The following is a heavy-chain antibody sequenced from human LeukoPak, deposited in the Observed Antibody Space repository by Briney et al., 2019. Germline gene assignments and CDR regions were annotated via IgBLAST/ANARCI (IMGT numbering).Heavy chain of an antibody. CDR1: GFNFGSNY. J-gene: IGHJ5*02. D-gene: IGHD1-26*01. Sequence: GGSLRLSCAASGFNFGSNYMSWVRQTPGKGLEWVSVIYRGGATYYADSVKGRFTLSRDNSKNTLYLQMNSLRVEDTAVYYCARDYRGYNCFDPWGQGTLVTVSS. CDR2: IYRGGAT. CDR3: ARDYRGYNCFDP. V-gene: IGHV3-53*01.